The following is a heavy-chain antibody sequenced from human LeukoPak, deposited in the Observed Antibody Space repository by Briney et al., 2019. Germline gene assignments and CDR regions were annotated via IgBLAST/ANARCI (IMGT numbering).Heavy chain of an antibody. Sequence: KSGGSLRLSCAASGFTFSSYSMNWVRQAPGKGLEWVSSISSSSSYIHYADSVKGRFTISRDNAKNSLYLQMNSLRAEDTAVYYCAGTSDTSGRLYWYFDLWGRGTLVTVSS. CDR3: AGTSDTSGRLYWYFDL. CDR1: GFTFSSYS. V-gene: IGHV3-21*01. J-gene: IGHJ2*01. CDR2: ISSSSSYI. D-gene: IGHD3-22*01.